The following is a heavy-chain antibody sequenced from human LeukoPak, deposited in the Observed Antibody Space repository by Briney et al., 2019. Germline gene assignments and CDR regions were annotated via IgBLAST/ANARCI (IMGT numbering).Heavy chain of an antibody. CDR1: GFTFSSYG. CDR2: IRYDGSNK. V-gene: IGHV3-30*02. D-gene: IGHD6-19*01. Sequence: GGSLRLSCAASGFTFSSYGMHWVRQAPGKGLEWVAFIRYDGSNKYYADSVKGRFTISRDDSKNTLYLQMNSLRAEDTAVYYCAKDRSSGWYSSPTYLEDHYFDYWGQGTLVTVSS. CDR3: AKDRSSGWYSSPTYLEDHYFDY. J-gene: IGHJ4*02.